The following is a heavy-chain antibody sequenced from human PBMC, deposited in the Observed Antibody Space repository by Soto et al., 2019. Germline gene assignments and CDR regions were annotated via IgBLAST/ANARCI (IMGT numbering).Heavy chain of an antibody. J-gene: IGHJ5*02. V-gene: IGHV4-34*01. CDR2: IHLSGRV. CDR3: ARTPTRGASAWLDP. Sequence: QVQLQQWGSGLLKPSETLSLTCAIYDGSFSDYYWHWIRQSPGKGLEWIGEIHLSGRVNFTPSLKSRTSLSMDTSRNQFFLTLRSVTAADTALYFCARTPTRGASAWLDPWGRGHLVTVSS. D-gene: IGHD1-26*01. CDR1: DGSFSDYY.